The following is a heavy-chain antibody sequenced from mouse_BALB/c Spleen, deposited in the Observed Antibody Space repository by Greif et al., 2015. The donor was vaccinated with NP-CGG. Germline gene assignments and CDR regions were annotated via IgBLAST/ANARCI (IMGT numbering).Heavy chain of an antibody. D-gene: IGHD2-3*01. J-gene: IGHJ3*01. V-gene: IGHV5-12-2*01. CDR2: ISNGGGST. CDR1: GFTFSSYT. Sequence: EVKLVESGGGLVQPGGSLKLSCAASGFTFSSYTMSWVRQTPEKRLEWVAYISNGGGSTYYPDTVKGRFTISRDSAKNTLYLQMSSLKSEDTAMYYCARHGYYLAWFAYWGQGTLVTVSA. CDR3: ARHGYYLAWFAY.